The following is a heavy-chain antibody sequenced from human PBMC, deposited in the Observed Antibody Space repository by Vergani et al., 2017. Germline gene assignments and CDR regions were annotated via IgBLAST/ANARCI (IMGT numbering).Heavy chain of an antibody. Sequence: QVQLQQWGAGLLKPSETLSLTCTVSGGSISSHYWSWIRQPPGKGLEWIGYIYYSGSTYYNPSLKSRVTISVDTSKNQFSLKLSSVTAADTAVYYCARETTVTTLDYWGQGTLVTVSS. J-gene: IGHJ4*02. CDR1: GGSISSHY. D-gene: IGHD4-17*01. CDR2: IYYSGST. V-gene: IGHV4-30-4*08. CDR3: ARETTVTTLDY.